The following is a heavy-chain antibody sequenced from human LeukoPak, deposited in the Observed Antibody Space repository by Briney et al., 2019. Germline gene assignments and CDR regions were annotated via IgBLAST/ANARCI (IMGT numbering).Heavy chain of an antibody. CDR1: GFTFSSNW. CDR3: ARGRAVTGSTVIDY. V-gene: IGHV3-7*01. D-gene: IGHD6-19*01. J-gene: IGHJ4*02. Sequence: GGSLRLSCATSGFTFSSNWMSWVRHVPGRGLDWVANIKPDGSAEYYAASVKGRFTISRDNSKNTLYLQMNSLRPEDTAVFHCARGRAVTGSTVIDYWGQGTLVTVSS. CDR2: IKPDGSAE.